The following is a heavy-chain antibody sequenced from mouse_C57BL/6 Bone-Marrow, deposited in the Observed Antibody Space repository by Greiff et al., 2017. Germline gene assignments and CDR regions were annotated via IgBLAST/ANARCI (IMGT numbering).Heavy chain of an antibody. CDR1: GYAFSSSW. CDR2: IYPGDGAT. V-gene: IGHV1-82*01. Sequence: QVQLKQSGPELVKPGASVKISCKASGYAFSSSWMNWVKQRPGKGLEWIGRIYPGDGATNYNGKFKGKATLTADKSSSTAYMQLSSLTSEDSAVYFCAKTTVGFAYWGQGTLVTVSA. J-gene: IGHJ3*01. CDR3: AKTTVGFAY. D-gene: IGHD1-1*01.